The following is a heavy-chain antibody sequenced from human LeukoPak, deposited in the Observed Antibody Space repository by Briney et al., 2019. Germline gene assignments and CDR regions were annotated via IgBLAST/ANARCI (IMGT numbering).Heavy chain of an antibody. D-gene: IGHD6-19*01. Sequence: GGSLRLSCAASGFTFSSYEMNWVRQAPGKGLEWVSYISSSGSTIYYADSVKGRFTISRDNAKNSLYLQMNSLRAEDTAVYYCARAPIKQWLVIGRESWFDPWGQGTLVTVSS. CDR2: ISSSGSTI. CDR3: ARAPIKQWLVIGRESWFDP. CDR1: GFTFSSYE. V-gene: IGHV3-48*03. J-gene: IGHJ5*02.